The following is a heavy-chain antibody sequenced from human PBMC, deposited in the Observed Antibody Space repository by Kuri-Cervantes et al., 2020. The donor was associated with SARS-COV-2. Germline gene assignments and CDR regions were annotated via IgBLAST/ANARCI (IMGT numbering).Heavy chain of an antibody. D-gene: IGHD1-26*01. V-gene: IGHV3-7*01. J-gene: IGHJ4*02. Sequence: GESLKISCGASGFSFRSYWMSWVRQAPGKGLEWVANIRQDGNEIFYVDSVKGRFTISRDNAKNLLSLQMSSLRVEDTAVYYCARDGYSGSYSDYWGQGTLVTVSS. CDR3: ARDGYSGSYSDY. CDR1: GFSFRSYW. CDR2: IRQDGNEI.